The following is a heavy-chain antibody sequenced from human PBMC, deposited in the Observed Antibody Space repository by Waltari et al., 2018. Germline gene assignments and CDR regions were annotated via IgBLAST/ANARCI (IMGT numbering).Heavy chain of an antibody. V-gene: IGHV4-59*11. J-gene: IGHJ4*02. CDR3: ARDSSSSPYYFDY. Sequence: QVQLQESGPGLVKHSETLSLTCTVSGGSISSHYWSWIRQPPGKGLEWIGDIYYSGSTNYNPSLKSRVTISVDTSKNQFSLKLSSVTAADTAVYYCARDSSSSPYYFDYWGQGTLVTVSS. CDR1: GGSISSHY. CDR2: IYYSGST. D-gene: IGHD6-6*01.